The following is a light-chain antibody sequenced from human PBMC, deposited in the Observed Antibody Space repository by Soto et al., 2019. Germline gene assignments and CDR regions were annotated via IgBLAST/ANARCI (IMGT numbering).Light chain of an antibody. CDR2: KAS. J-gene: IGKJ1*01. CDR1: QSINNW. Sequence: DIKMTQSPSTLSASVGDRVTITCRASQSINNWLAWYQQKPGKAPKLLLYKASNLDIGVPSRFSVSGSGTEFTLTISSLQPEDFATYYCQQYYTYWTFGQGTKVEIK. CDR3: QQYYTYWT. V-gene: IGKV1-5*03.